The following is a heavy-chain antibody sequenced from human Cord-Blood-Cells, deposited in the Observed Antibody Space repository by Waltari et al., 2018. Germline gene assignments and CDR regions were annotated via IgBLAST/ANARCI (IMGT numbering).Heavy chain of an antibody. D-gene: IGHD2-15*01. CDR3: AKAPLAGVGAFDI. J-gene: IGHJ3*02. CDR1: GFTFRSYA. Sequence: EVQLVESGGGLVQPGGSLRLSCAASGFTFRSYAMSWVRQAPGKGLEWVSAISGSGGSTYYAGSVKGRFTISRDNSKNTLYLQMNSLRAEDTAVYYCAKAPLAGVGAFDIWGQGTMVTVSS. V-gene: IGHV3-23*04. CDR2: ISGSGGST.